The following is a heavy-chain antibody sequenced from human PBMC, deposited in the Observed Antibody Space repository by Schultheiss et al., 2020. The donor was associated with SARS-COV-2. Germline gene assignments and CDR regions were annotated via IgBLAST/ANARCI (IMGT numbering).Heavy chain of an antibody. J-gene: IGHJ4*02. CDR3: ARDWCSGGSCYPYYFDY. V-gene: IGHV3-30*03. Sequence: GGSLRLSCAASGFTFSSYGMHRVRQAPGKGLEWVAVISYDGSNKYYADSVKGRFTISRDNSKSTLYLQMDSLRVEDTALYYCARDWCSGGSCYPYYFDYWGQGTLVTVSS. CDR2: ISYDGSNK. CDR1: GFTFSSYG. D-gene: IGHD2-15*01.